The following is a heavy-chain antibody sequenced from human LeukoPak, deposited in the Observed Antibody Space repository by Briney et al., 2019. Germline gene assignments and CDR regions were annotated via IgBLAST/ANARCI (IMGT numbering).Heavy chain of an antibody. Sequence: PGGSLRLSCAASGFTFSSYGMHWVRQAPGKGLEWVAFIRYDGSNKYYADSVKGRFTISRDNSKNTLYLQMNSLRAEDTAVYYCAKERLGSSSWYAYFDYWGQGTLVTVSS. J-gene: IGHJ4*02. V-gene: IGHV3-30*02. CDR1: GFTFSSYG. CDR2: IRYDGSNK. D-gene: IGHD6-13*01. CDR3: AKERLGSSSWYAYFDY.